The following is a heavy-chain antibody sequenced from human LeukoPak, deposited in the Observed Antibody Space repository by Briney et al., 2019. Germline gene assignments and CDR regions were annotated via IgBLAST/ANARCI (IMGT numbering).Heavy chain of an antibody. V-gene: IGHV3-30*18. J-gene: IGHJ4*02. CDR2: ISYDGSNK. CDR1: GFTFSSYG. Sequence: GGSLRLSCAASGFTFSSYGMHWVRQAPGKGLEWVAVISYDGSNKYYADSVKGRFTISRDNSKNTLYLQMNSLRAKDTAVYYCAKEKGYSYGYWYFDYWGQGTLVTVSS. D-gene: IGHD5-18*01. CDR3: AKEKGYSYGYWYFDY.